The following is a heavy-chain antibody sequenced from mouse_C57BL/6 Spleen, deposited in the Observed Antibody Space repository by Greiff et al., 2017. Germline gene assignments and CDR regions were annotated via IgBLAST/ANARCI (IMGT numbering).Heavy chain of an antibody. Sequence: QVQLQQPGAELVKPGASVKLSCKASGYTFTSYWMHWVNQRPGQGLEWIGMIHPDSGSTYYTEKFKSKATLTVDKSSSTAYLQLSSLTSEDCAVYYCAGEEIYYGWGYAMDYWGQGTSVTVSS. D-gene: IGHD2-2*01. CDR1: GYTFTSYW. J-gene: IGHJ4*01. V-gene: IGHV1-64*01. CDR2: IHPDSGST. CDR3: AGEEIYYGWGYAMDY.